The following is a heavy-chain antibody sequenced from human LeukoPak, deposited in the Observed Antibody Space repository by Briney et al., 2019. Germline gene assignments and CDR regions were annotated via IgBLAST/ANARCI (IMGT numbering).Heavy chain of an antibody. D-gene: IGHD3-3*01. CDR1: GGSISSYY. CDR2: IYYSGST. V-gene: IGHV4-59*01. Sequence: SETLSLTCTVSGGSISSYYWSWIRQPPGKGLEWIGYIYYSGSTNYNPSLKSRVTISVDTSKNQFSLKLSSVTAADAAVYYCARGYDFWSGYYTPIYYYYYYGMGVWGQGTTVTVSS. J-gene: IGHJ6*02. CDR3: ARGYDFWSGYYTPIYYYYYYGMGV.